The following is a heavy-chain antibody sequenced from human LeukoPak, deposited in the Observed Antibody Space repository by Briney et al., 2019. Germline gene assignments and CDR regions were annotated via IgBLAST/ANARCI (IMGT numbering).Heavy chain of an antibody. CDR2: IRPDGDRT. CDR3: AREQSGTRGWYTVDY. Sequence: GGSLRLSCAASGSTFSTYAITWVRQGPGKGLEWVSAIRPDGDRTYYANSVRGRFTISRDNSKDTVYLQINGLRVEDTAVYYCAREQSGTRGWYTVDYWGQGTLVTVSS. V-gene: IGHV3-23*01. CDR1: GSTFSTYA. J-gene: IGHJ4*02. D-gene: IGHD6-19*01.